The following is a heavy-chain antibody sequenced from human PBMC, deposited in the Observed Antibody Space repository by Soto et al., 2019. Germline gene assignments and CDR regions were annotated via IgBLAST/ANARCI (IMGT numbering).Heavy chain of an antibody. J-gene: IGHJ6*02. D-gene: IGHD3-10*01. CDR3: AKDRQSYGSGSYEDGMDV. CDR2: ISYDGSNK. V-gene: IGHV3-30*18. Sequence: QVQLVESGGGVVQPGRSLRLSCAASGFTFSSYGMHWVRQAPGKGLEWVAVISYDGSNKYYGDSVKGRFTISRDNSKNTLYLQMNSLRGEDTAVYYCAKDRQSYGSGSYEDGMDVWGQGTTVTVSS. CDR1: GFTFSSYG.